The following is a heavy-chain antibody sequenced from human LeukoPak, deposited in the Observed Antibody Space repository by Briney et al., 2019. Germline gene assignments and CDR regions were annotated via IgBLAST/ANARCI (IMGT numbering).Heavy chain of an antibody. D-gene: IGHD3-22*01. J-gene: IGHJ3*02. V-gene: IGHV4-59*08. Sequence: PSETLSLTCTVSGGSISSYYWSWIRQPPGKGLEWIGYIYYSGSTNYNPSPKSRVTISVDTSKNQFSLKLSSVTAADTAVYYCARRTGYYDSKDAFDIWGQGTMVTVSS. CDR1: GGSISSYY. CDR2: IYYSGST. CDR3: ARRTGYYDSKDAFDI.